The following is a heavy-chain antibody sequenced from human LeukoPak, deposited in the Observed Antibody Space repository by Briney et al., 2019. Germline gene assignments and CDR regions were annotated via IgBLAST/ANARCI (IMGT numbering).Heavy chain of an antibody. V-gene: IGHV3-11*06. CDR2: ISSSSSYT. CDR3: ASAGHGYCSSTSCFYFDY. D-gene: IGHD2-2*01. J-gene: IGHJ4*02. CDR1: GFTFSDYY. Sequence: GGSLRLSCAASGFTFSDYYMSWIRQAPGKGLEWVSYISSSSSYTNYADSVKGRFTISRDNAKNSLYLQMNSLRAGDTAVYYCASAGHGYCSSTSCFYFDYWGQGTLVTVSS.